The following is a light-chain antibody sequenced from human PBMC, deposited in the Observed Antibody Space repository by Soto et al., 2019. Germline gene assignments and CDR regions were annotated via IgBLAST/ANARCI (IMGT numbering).Light chain of an antibody. J-gene: IGKJ2*01. CDR3: QQYGSSPLYT. CDR1: QSVSSSY. Sequence: IVLTQSPGTLSLSPGERATLSCRASQSVSSSYLAWYQQKPGQAPRLLIYGASSRATGIPDRFSGSGSGTDFTLTISRLEPEDFGVYYCQQYGSSPLYTFGQGTKLEIK. V-gene: IGKV3-20*01. CDR2: GAS.